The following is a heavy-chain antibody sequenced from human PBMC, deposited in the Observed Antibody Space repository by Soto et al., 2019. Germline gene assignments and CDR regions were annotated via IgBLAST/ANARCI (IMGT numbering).Heavy chain of an antibody. V-gene: IGHV3-72*01. CDR3: VSFTSGVVH. CDR2: TRNKAEKYTT. Sequence: DVQLVESGGGLSHPGGSLTLSWAASGFGFSDHYLDWVRQAPGKGLEGVGRTRNKAEKYTTEYAASVQGRFTISRDDSTMSLFLQMNSLRTEDTAVYYCVSFTSGVVHWGQDTLVTGSS. J-gene: IGHJ1*01. D-gene: IGHD3-3*01. CDR1: GFGFSDHY.